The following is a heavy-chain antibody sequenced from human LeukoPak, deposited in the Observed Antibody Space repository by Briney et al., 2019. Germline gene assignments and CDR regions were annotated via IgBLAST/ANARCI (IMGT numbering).Heavy chain of an antibody. V-gene: IGHV4-59*01. D-gene: IGHD3-22*01. CDR2: IYYSGST. J-gene: IGHJ4*02. Sequence: PSETLSLTCTVSGGSISSYYWSWLRQPPGKGPEWIGYIYYSGSTNYNPSLKSRVTISIDTSKYQFSLKLSSVTAADTAVYYCARRAYSSGYYFFDFWGQGTLVTVSS. CDR3: ARRAYSSGYYFFDF. CDR1: GGSISSYY.